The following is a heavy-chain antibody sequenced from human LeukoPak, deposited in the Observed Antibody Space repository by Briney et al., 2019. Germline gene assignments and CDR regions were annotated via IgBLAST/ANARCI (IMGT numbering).Heavy chain of an antibody. V-gene: IGHV3-21*01. Sequence: GGSLRLSCAASGFTFSSYSMNWVRQAPGKGLEWVSSISSSSSYIYYADSVKGRFTISRDNSKNTLYLQMNSLRAEDTAVYYCAKDSQVAAARGDAFDIWGQGTMVTVSS. CDR2: ISSSSSYI. J-gene: IGHJ3*02. CDR3: AKDSQVAAARGDAFDI. D-gene: IGHD6-13*01. CDR1: GFTFSSYS.